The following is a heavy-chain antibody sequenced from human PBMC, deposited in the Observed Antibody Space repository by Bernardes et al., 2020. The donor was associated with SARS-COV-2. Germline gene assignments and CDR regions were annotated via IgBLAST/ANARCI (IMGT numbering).Heavy chain of an antibody. CDR3: ARLIRGPEA. V-gene: IGHV4-39*01. CDR1: GDSISSSTYY. CDR2: IYYSGST. Sequence: SETLSLTRTVSGDSISSSTYYWGWIRQPPGKGLEWIGNIYYSGSTHYNPSLKSRVTISVETSKNQLSLRLTSVTAADTAVYYCARLIRGPEAWGQGTLVSVSS. J-gene: IGHJ5*02. D-gene: IGHD3-10*01.